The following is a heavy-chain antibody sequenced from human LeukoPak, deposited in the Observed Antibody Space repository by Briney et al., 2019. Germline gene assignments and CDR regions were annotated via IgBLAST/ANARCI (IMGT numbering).Heavy chain of an antibody. CDR3: ARGRRSSSSFFDY. Sequence: SETLSLTCTVSGGSINSYYWSWFRQPAGKGLEWIGRIYISGNTNYNPSLKSRVTMSVDTSKNQFSLKLSSVTAADTAVYYCARGRRSSSSFFDYWGQGTLVTVSS. CDR2: IYISGNT. D-gene: IGHD6-6*01. J-gene: IGHJ4*02. CDR1: GGSINSYY. V-gene: IGHV4-4*07.